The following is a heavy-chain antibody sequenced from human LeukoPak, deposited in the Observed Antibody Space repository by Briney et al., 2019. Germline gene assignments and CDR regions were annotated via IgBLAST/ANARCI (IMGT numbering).Heavy chain of an antibody. CDR3: ARATVEMATITFDY. CDR2: IYSGGST. D-gene: IGHD5-24*01. J-gene: IGHJ4*02. Sequence: GGSLRLSCAASGFTVSSNYMSWVRQAPGKGLEWVSVIYSGGSTYYADSVKGRFTISRDNSKNTLYLQMNSLRAEDTAVYYCARATVEMATITFDYWGQGTLVIVSS. V-gene: IGHV3-53*01. CDR1: GFTVSSNY.